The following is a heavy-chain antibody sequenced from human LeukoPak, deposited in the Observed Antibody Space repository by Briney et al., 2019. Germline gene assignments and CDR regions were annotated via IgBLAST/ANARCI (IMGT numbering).Heavy chain of an antibody. CDR1: GGSFSGYY. J-gene: IGHJ5*02. V-gene: IGHV4-59*10. CDR3: ARGPQYCSSTSCHQFDP. D-gene: IGHD2-2*01. CDR2: IYTSGST. Sequence: PSETLSLTCAVYGGSFSGYYWSWIRQPPGKGLEWIGRIYTSGSTNYNPSLKSRVTMLVDTSKNQFSLKLSSVTAADTAVYYCARGPQYCSSTSCHQFDPWGQGTLVTVSS.